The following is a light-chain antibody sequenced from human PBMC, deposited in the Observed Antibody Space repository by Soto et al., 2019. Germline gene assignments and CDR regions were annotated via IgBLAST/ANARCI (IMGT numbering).Light chain of an antibody. CDR2: DVT. CDR3: CSYAGRYSWV. CDR1: SSDVGGYDY. J-gene: IGLJ3*02. Sequence: QPVLTQPRSVSGSPGQLVTVSCTGASSDVGGYDYVSWYQQHPGKAPKVMVFDVTKRPSGVPDRFSGSKSGNTASLTISGLQAEDEADYYCCSYAGRYSWVFGGGTKLTVL. V-gene: IGLV2-11*01.